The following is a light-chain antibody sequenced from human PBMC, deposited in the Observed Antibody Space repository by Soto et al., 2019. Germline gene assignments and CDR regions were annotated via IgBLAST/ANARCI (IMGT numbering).Light chain of an antibody. Sequence: QSVLTQPPSVSGAPGQRVTISCTGSSSNIGAGYDVQWYQQLPGAAPKLLIFGNSNRPSGVPDRFSGSRSGTSASLAITGLQAEDEADYFCQSYDISLSVPLIFGGGTKLTVL. V-gene: IGLV1-40*01. CDR2: GNS. CDR1: SSNIGAGYD. CDR3: QSYDISLSVPLI. J-gene: IGLJ2*01.